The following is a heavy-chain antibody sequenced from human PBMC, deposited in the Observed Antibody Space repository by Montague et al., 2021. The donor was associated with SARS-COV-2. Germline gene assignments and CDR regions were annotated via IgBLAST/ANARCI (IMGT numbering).Heavy chain of an antibody. D-gene: IGHD4-17*01. CDR2: FFYNGAT. V-gene: IGHV4-39*01. CDR3: ARCRLRNLCDY. Sequence: SETLSLTCTVAGDSISSSTYYWGWVRQPPGKGLEWIGSFFYNGATXYXXSLKSRVTISVDTSKNQFSLKLNSVTAADTAVYYCARCRLRNLCDYWGQGTLVTASA. J-gene: IGHJ4*02. CDR1: GDSISSSTYY.